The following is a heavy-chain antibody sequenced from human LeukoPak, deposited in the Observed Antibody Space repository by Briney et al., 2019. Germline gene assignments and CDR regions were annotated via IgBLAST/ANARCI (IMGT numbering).Heavy chain of an antibody. CDR3: ARDRVYFWSGSDETYYFDY. D-gene: IGHD3-3*01. V-gene: IGHV3-33*01. CDR2: IWYDGSNK. J-gene: IGHJ4*02. Sequence: GGSLRLSCAASGFTFSSYGMHLVRQAPGKGLEWVAVIWYDGSNKYYADSVKGRFTISRDNSKNTLYLQMNSLRAEDTAVYYCARDRVYFWSGSDETYYFDYWGQGTLVTVSS. CDR1: GFTFSSYG.